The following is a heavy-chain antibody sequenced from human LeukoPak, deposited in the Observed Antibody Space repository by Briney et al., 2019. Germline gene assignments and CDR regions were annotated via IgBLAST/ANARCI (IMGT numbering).Heavy chain of an antibody. CDR3: ARGILRDYYDSSGFYHRGGVGY. CDR1: GGSFSGYY. Sequence: SETLSLTCAVYGGSFSGYYWSWIRQPPGKGLEWIGEINHSGSTNYNPSLKSRVTISVDTSKNQFSLKLSSVTAADTAVYFCARGILRDYYDSSGFYHRGGVGYWGQGTLVTVSS. D-gene: IGHD3-22*01. J-gene: IGHJ4*02. CDR2: INHSGST. V-gene: IGHV4-34*01.